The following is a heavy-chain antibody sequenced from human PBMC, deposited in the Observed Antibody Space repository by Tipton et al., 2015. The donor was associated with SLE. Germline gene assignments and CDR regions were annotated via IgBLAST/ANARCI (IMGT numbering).Heavy chain of an antibody. CDR2: ISSSSSYI. V-gene: IGHV3-21*01. CDR3: ARGRIPDAFDI. Sequence: SLRLSCAASGFTFSSYSMNWARQAPGKGLEWVSSISSSSSYIYYADSVKGRFTISRDNAKNSLYLQMNSLRAEDTAVYYCARGRIPDAFDIWGQGTMVTVSS. J-gene: IGHJ3*02. CDR1: GFTFSSYS.